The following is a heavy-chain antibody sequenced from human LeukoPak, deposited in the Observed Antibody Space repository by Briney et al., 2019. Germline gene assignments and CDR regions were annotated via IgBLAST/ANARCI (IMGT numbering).Heavy chain of an antibody. Sequence: SETLSLTCTVSGYSISSGHYWGWIRQPPGKGLEWIVVYHVGTTDYNPSLRSRVTISVDTSNNQFSLKLSSVPAADTAVYYCARETPGGGDSDYWGQGNLVTVSS. D-gene: IGHD3-16*01. CDR3: ARETPGGGDSDY. J-gene: IGHJ4*02. CDR1: GYSISSGHY. CDR2: VYHVGTT. V-gene: IGHV4-38-2*02.